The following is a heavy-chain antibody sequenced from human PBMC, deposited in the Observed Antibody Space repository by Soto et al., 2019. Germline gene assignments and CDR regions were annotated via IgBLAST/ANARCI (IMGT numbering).Heavy chain of an antibody. J-gene: IGHJ3*01. CDR2: VHSGGTTT. Sequence: EVQLVESGGGLVQPGESLRLSCAASGFTFDYYWMHWVRQAPGKGLAWVSRVHSGGTTTTYADSVKGRFTLSRDNARNTVSLQMRSLRAEDTAIYYWARGDRGGFDLWGPGTMVTVSA. D-gene: IGHD3-16*01. V-gene: IGHV3-74*01. CDR3: ARGDRGGFDL. CDR1: GFTFDYYW.